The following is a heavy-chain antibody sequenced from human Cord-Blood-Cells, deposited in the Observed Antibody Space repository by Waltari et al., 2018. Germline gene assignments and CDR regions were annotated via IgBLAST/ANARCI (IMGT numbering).Heavy chain of an antibody. CDR1: LFTFIIYS. D-gene: IGHD7-27*01. Sequence: HLFHSFSYFNNPFSSFNFSFNSSLFTFIIYSISWVRQAPGQGLEWMGGIIPILGIANYAQKFQGRVTITADKSTSTAYMELCSLRSEDTAVYYCYSGALFDYWGQGTLVTVSS. CDR3: YSGALFDY. J-gene: IGHJ4*02. V-gene: IGHV1-69*10. CDR2: IIPILGIA.